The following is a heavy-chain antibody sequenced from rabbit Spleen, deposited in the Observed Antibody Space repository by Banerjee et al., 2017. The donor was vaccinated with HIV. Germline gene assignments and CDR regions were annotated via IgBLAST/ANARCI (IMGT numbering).Heavy chain of an antibody. CDR1: GFSFSSSYY. Sequence: QEQLVESGGGLVKPGASPTLTCTASGFSFSSSYYMCWVRQAPGKGLEWIACIYAGSSGSTYYASWAKGRFTISKTSSTTVTLQMTSLTAADTATYFCARAYTSDSGSYNLWGQGTLVTVS. CDR3: ARAYTSDSGSYNL. CDR2: IYAGSSGST. J-gene: IGHJ4*01. V-gene: IGHV1S45*01. D-gene: IGHD1-1*01.